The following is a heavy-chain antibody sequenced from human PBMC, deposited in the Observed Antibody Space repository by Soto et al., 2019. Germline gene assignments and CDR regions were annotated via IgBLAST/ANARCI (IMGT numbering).Heavy chain of an antibody. J-gene: IGHJ1*01. CDR1: GFTFSSYG. V-gene: IGHV3-23*01. D-gene: IGHD4-17*01. CDR2: ISGSGTST. Sequence: GGSLRLSCAASGFTFSSYGMSWVRQAPGKGLEWVSHISGSGTSTYYADSVKGRFTISRGNSKNALYLQMNSLRAEDTAVYYCAKGYGDAVEYFQHWGQGTLVTVSS. CDR3: AKGYGDAVEYFQH.